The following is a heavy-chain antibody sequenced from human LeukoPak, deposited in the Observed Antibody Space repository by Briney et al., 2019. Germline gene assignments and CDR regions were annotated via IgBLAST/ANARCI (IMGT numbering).Heavy chain of an antibody. V-gene: IGHV4-4*09. CDR2: IYTSGST. J-gene: IGHJ2*01. D-gene: IGHD6-13*01. CDR3: ARDLSYPSIAAGYFDL. CDR1: SVTISSYH. Sequence: PSETLSLTCTVSSVTISSYHWGWIRPPPGKGLEWIGYIYTSGSTNYKTSLRSRVTISVDTPRKQYSLKLSSLTAADTAVYYCARDLSYPSIAAGYFDLWGRGTLVTVSS.